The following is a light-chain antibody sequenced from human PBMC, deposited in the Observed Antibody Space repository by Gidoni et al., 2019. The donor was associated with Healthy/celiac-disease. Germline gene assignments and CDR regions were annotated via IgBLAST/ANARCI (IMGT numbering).Light chain of an antibody. CDR3: QQYYSYPYT. CDR2: AAS. J-gene: IGKJ2*01. Sequence: AIRMTQSPSSFSASTGDRVTITCRASQGISSYLAWYQQKPGKAPKLLIYAASTLQSGVPSRCSGSGSGTDFTLTISCLQSEDFATYHCQQYYSYPYTFGQGTKLEIK. CDR1: QGISSY. V-gene: IGKV1-8*01.